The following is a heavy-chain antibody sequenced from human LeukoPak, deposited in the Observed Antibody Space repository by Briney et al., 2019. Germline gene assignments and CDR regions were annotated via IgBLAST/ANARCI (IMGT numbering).Heavy chain of an antibody. D-gene: IGHD1-26*01. V-gene: IGHV4-34*01. CDR2: INHSGST. Sequence: SETLSLTCAVYGGSFSGYYWSWIRQPPGKGLEWIGEINHSGSTNYDPSLKSRVTISVDTSKNQFSLKLSSVTAADTAVYYCARHSWGSYYGDFDYWGQGTLVTVSS. J-gene: IGHJ4*02. CDR1: GGSFSGYY. CDR3: ARHSWGSYYGDFDY.